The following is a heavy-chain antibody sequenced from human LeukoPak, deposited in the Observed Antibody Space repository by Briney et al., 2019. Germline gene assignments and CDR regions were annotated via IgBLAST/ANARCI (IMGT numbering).Heavy chain of an antibody. V-gene: IGHV3-23*01. CDR3: AKLGGQEVYNYYVGV. D-gene: IGHD3-16*01. CDR2: ITDNGRTT. J-gene: IGHJ6*03. Sequence: GGSLGLSCAASGLTFSTNGMTWVRQAPGKGLEWVSGITDNGRTTYYAHSVKGRFTISRDNSKNTLYLQMNSLRAEDTAVYYCAKLGGQEVYNYYVGVWGKGTTVAVSS. CDR1: GLTFSTNG.